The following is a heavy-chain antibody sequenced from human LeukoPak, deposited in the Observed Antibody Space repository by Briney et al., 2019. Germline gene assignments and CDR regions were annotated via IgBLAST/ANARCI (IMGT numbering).Heavy chain of an antibody. J-gene: IGHJ5*02. CDR1: GFTVSSNY. CDR3: ARTRHQYYDILTGYFPDMRGNWFDP. D-gene: IGHD3-9*01. CDR2: IYSSGST. V-gene: IGHV3-66*02. Sequence: GGSLRLSCAASGFTVSSNYMSWVRQAPGKGLEWVSVIYSSGSTYYADSVKGRFTISRDNSKNTLYLQMNSLRAEDTAVYYCARTRHQYYDILTGYFPDMRGNWFDPWGQGTLVTVSS.